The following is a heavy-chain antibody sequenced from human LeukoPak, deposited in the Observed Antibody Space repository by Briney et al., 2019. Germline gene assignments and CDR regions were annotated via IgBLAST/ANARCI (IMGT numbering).Heavy chain of an antibody. V-gene: IGHV4-4*02. CDR2: IFYTGST. CDR1: GDSITNSKW. Sequence: PSETLSLTCDVSGDSITNSKWWTWVRQPPGKGLEWIGQIFYTGSTNYNPSLMGRITISVDQSRNQFSLKLTSVTAADTAVYFCASRSAYASSWYFYGMNVWGQGTTVIVSS. J-gene: IGHJ6*02. D-gene: IGHD6-13*01. CDR3: ASRSAYASSWYFYGMNV.